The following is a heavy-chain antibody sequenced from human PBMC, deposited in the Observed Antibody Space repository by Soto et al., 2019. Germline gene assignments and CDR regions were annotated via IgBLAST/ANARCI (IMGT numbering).Heavy chain of an antibody. V-gene: IGHV3-30-3*01. D-gene: IGHD6-19*01. CDR3: ARELSSGCYTTHYFDY. J-gene: IGHJ4*02. CDR1: GFTFSSYA. Sequence: QVQLVESGGGVVQPGRSLRLSCAASGFTFSSYAMHWVRQAPGKGLEWVAVISYDGSNKYYADSVKGRFTISRDNSKNTLYLQMNSLRAEDTAVYYCARELSSGCYTTHYFDYWGQGTLVTVSS. CDR2: ISYDGSNK.